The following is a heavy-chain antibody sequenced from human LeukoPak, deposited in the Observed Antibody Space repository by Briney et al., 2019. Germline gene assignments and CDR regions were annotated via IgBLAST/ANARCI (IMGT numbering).Heavy chain of an antibody. CDR3: ASLKRSWYLHSSSQTIDY. V-gene: IGHV4-39*01. CDR1: GGSISSSSYY. CDR2: IYYSGST. J-gene: IGHJ4*02. Sequence: SETLSLTCTVSGGSISSSSYYWGWSRQPPGKGLEWIGSIYYSGSTYYNPSLKSRVTISVDTSKNQFSLKLSSVTAADTAVYYCASLKRSWYLHSSSQTIDYWGQGTLVTVSS. D-gene: IGHD6-13*01.